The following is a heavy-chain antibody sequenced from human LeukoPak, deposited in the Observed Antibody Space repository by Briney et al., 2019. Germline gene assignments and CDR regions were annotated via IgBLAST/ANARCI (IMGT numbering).Heavy chain of an antibody. CDR3: ARKSGAYDY. CDR1: GFTFSSYA. CDR2: IWYDGINK. Sequence: PGGSLRLSCAASGFTFSSYAMGWVRQAPGKGLEWVAVIWYDGINKYYADSVKGRFTISRDSSKNTVYLQMNSLRAEDTAVYYCARKSGAYDYWGQGTLVTVSS. V-gene: IGHV3-33*08. D-gene: IGHD6-25*01. J-gene: IGHJ4*02.